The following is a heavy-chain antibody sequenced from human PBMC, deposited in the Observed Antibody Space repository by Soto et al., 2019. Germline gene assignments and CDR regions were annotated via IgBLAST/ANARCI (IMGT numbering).Heavy chain of an antibody. J-gene: IGHJ4*02. CDR3: ARSETTYNWND. CDR1: VFTFIGDA. CDR2: ISGSGEMT. D-gene: IGHD1-20*01. V-gene: IGHV3-23*01. Sequence: PGGSLRLSCASSVFTFIGDAMSWVRQAPGKGLEWVSSISGSGEMTHYADSVKGRFTISRDNAKNTLYLQMESLRAEDTALYYCARSETTYNWNDWGQGALVTVSS.